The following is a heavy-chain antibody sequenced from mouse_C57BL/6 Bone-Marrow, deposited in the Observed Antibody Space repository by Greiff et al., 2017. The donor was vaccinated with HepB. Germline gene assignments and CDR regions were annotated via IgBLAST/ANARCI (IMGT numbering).Heavy chain of an antibody. CDR2: IRSKSNNYAT. CDR1: GFSFNTYA. J-gene: IGHJ3*01. CDR3: VRPQYDYDPLFAY. V-gene: IGHV10-1*01. Sequence: EVQLVESGGGLVQPKGSLKLSCAASGFSFNTYAMNWVRQAPGKGLEWVARIRSKSNNYATYYADSVKDRFTISRDDSESMLYLQMNNLKTKDTAMYYCVRPQYDYDPLFAYWGQGTLVTVSA. D-gene: IGHD2-4*01.